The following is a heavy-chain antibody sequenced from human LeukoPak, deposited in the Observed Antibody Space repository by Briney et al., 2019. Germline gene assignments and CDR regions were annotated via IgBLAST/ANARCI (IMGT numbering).Heavy chain of an antibody. CDR2: ISFDGSNK. V-gene: IGHV3-30*18. J-gene: IGHJ5*02. CDR3: AKDHYNTGGTYSFDP. CDR1: GFTFSSYV. Sequence: PGGSLRLSCAASGFTFSSYVMHWVRQAPGKGLEWVAVISFDGSNKYYADSVKGRFTISRDNSKNRLYLQMNSLRAEDTAVYYCAKDHYNTGGTYSFDPWGQGTLVTVSS. D-gene: IGHD2-8*02.